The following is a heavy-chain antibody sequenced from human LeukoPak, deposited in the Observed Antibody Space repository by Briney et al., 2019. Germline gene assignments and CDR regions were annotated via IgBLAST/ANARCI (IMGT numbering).Heavy chain of an antibody. CDR3: ARDDGSSGWPIDF. Sequence: GGSLRLSCAASGFSFSTSSMNWLRQAPGKGLEGVSSISSTGSYIYYADSVKGRFTISRDNAKHSLYLQMDSLRAEDTALYYCARDDGSSGWPIDFWGQGTLVTVSS. CDR1: GFSFSTSS. D-gene: IGHD6-19*01. V-gene: IGHV3-21*01. J-gene: IGHJ4*02. CDR2: ISSTGSYI.